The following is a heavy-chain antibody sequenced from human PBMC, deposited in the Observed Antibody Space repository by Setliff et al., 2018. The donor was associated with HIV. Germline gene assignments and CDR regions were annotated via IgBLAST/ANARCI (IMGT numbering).Heavy chain of an antibody. CDR1: GYTFSNNG. CDR3: ARSPLYSGYERYYFDY. Sequence: ASVKVSCKASGYTFSNNGINWVRQAPGQGLEWMGWISTYNGHTNYAQNLQGRATMTTDTSTSTAYMELRSLRADDTAVYYCARSPLYSGYERYYFDYWGQGTLVTVSS. CDR2: ISTYNGHT. V-gene: IGHV1-18*04. D-gene: IGHD5-12*01. J-gene: IGHJ4*02.